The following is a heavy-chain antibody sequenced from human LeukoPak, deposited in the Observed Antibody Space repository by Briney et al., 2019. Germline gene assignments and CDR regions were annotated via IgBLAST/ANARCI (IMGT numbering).Heavy chain of an antibody. CDR1: GFTFSDLD. CDR3: ARTGRLQYGDYLAFDY. Sequence: GGSLRLACAASGFTFSDLDMSWVRQAPGKGLEWGSYISISGTNIYYADSVKGRFTFSRDTAKNSLYLQMNSLRAEDTAVYYCARTGRLQYGDYLAFDYWGQGTPVTVSS. J-gene: IGHJ4*02. V-gene: IGHV3-11*01. CDR2: ISISGTNI. D-gene: IGHD4-17*01.